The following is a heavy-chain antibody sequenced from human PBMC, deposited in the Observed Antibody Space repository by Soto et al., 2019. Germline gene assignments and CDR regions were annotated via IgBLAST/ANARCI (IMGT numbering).Heavy chain of an antibody. D-gene: IGHD3-10*01. J-gene: IGHJ6*02. CDR3: SRSLFGGYGLDV. CDR1: GLIFGDYA. Sequence: PGGSLRLSCIGSGLIFGDYAMSWFRQSPGKGLEWVGLIRSKSNGGTAEYAASVKGRFTISRDDSKSIAYLQMNSLETADTALYYCSRSLFGGYGLDVWGQGTTVTVSS. V-gene: IGHV3-49*03. CDR2: IRSKSNGGTA.